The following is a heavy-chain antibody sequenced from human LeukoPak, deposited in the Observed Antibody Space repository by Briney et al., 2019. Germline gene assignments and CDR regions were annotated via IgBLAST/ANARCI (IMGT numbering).Heavy chain of an antibody. D-gene: IGHD3-10*01. J-gene: IGHJ4*02. CDR1: GYTFTGYY. Sequence: GASVKVSCKASGYTFTGYYMHWVRQAPGQGLEWMGWINPNSGGTKYAQKLQGRVTMTTDTSTSTAYMELRSLRSDDTAVYYCARDLVILWFGGKGGYFDYWGQGTLVTVSS. CDR2: INPNSGGT. V-gene: IGHV1-2*02. CDR3: ARDLVILWFGGKGGYFDY.